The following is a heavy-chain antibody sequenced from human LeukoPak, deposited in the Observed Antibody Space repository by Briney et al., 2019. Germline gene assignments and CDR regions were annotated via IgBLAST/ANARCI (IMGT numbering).Heavy chain of an antibody. Sequence: PGGSLRLSCAASGFTFSDYYMSWIRQAPGKGLEWVSYISSSGSTIYYADSVKGRFTISRDNARNSLYLQMNSLRAEDTAVYYCARDYAYYYDSSGYYGYDYWGQGTLVTVSS. V-gene: IGHV3-11*01. CDR1: GFTFSDYY. CDR3: ARDYAYYYDSSGYYGYDY. D-gene: IGHD3-22*01. J-gene: IGHJ4*02. CDR2: ISSSGSTI.